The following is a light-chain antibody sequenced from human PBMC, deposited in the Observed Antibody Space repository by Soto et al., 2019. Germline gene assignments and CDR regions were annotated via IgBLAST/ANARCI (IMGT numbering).Light chain of an antibody. CDR2: QVS. J-gene: IGKJ1*01. CDR3: VQFTLLPRT. V-gene: IGKV2-24*01. CDR1: QSLVYSDGNTY. Sequence: DTVMTQTPLSSPVTLGQPASISCRSSQSLVYSDGNTYLSWLQQRPGQPPRLLIYQVSNRFSGVPDRFSGSGAGTDFTLKISRVEADDVGVYFCVQFTLLPRTFCQGTKVEI.